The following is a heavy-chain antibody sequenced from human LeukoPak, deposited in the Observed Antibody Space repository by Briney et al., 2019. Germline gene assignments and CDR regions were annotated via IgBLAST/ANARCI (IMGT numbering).Heavy chain of an antibody. Sequence: SETLSLTCAVYGGSFNGYYFNWIRQAPGKGLEWIGEINESGVTNYNPSLKSRVTISVDTSKNWFSLKLTSVTAADTAVYYYARKSAYVAAAGISYWGQGTLVTVSS. CDR1: GGSFNGYY. V-gene: IGHV4-34*01. CDR3: ARKSAYVAAAGISY. CDR2: INESGVT. D-gene: IGHD6-13*01. J-gene: IGHJ4*02.